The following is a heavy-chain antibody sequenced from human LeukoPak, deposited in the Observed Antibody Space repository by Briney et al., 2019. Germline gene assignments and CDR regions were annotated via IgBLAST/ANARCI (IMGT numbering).Heavy chain of an antibody. CDR1: GGSFSGYY. J-gene: IGHJ5*02. CDR3: ARGRRRIAARQENWFDP. Sequence: PSETLSLTCAVSGGSFSGYYWSWIRQPPGKGLEWIGEINHSGSTNYNPSLKSRVTISVDTSKSQFSLKLSSVTAADTAVYYCARGRRRIAARQENWFDPWGQGTLVTVSS. CDR2: INHSGST. V-gene: IGHV4-34*01. D-gene: IGHD6-6*01.